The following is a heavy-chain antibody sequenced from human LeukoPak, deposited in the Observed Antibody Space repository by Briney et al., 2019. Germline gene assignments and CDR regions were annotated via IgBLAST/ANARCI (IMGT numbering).Heavy chain of an antibody. D-gene: IGHD3-22*01. J-gene: IGHJ6*03. V-gene: IGHV4-61*02. CDR2: TYTSGST. Sequence: PSETLSLTCTVSGGSISSGSYYWSWIRQPAGKGLEWIGRTYTSGSTNYNPSLKSRVTISVDTSKNQFSLKLSSVTAADTAVYYCAREASYYYDSSGYYYAYYYYYMDVWGKGTTVTVSS. CDR1: GGSISSGSYY. CDR3: AREASYYYDSSGYYYAYYYYYMDV.